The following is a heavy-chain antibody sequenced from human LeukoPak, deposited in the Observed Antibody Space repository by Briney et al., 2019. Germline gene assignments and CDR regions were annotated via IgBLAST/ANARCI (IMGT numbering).Heavy chain of an antibody. CDR1: GYTFTGYY. CDR3: ARERFPDTAMVRDVYYFDY. J-gene: IGHJ4*02. Sequence: ASVKVSCKDSGYTFTGYYMHWVRQAPGQGLEWMGWINPNSGGTNYAQKFQGRVTMTRDTSISTAYMELSRLRSDDTAVYYCARERFPDTAMVRDVYYFDYWGQGTLVTVSS. CDR2: INPNSGGT. D-gene: IGHD5-18*01. V-gene: IGHV1-2*02.